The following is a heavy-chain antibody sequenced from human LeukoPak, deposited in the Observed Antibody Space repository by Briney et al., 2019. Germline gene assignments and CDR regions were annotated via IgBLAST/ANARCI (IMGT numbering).Heavy chain of an antibody. Sequence: EASVKVSCKASGYTFTSHVIHWVRQAPGQRLEWLGWINAGNGNPNYSQKFQGRVTITRDTSASTAYMELSSLRSEDTAVYYCARVSWVARESPIYWGQGTLVTVSS. D-gene: IGHD5-12*01. V-gene: IGHV1-3*01. CDR3: ARVSWVARESPIY. J-gene: IGHJ4*02. CDR1: GYTFTSHV. CDR2: INAGNGNP.